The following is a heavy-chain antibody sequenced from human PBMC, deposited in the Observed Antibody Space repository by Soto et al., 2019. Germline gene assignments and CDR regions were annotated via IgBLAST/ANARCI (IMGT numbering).Heavy chain of an antibody. V-gene: IGHV1-3*01. J-gene: IGHJ4*02. CDR3: ARVPIAAAGTFDY. CDR1: GYTFTSYA. CDR2: INAGNGNT. D-gene: IGHD6-13*01. Sequence: ASVKVSCKASGYTFTSYAMHWVRQAPGQRLEWMGWINAGNGNTKYSQKFQGRVTITRDTSASTAYMELSSLRSEDTAVYYCARVPIAAAGTFDYWGQGTLVTVSS.